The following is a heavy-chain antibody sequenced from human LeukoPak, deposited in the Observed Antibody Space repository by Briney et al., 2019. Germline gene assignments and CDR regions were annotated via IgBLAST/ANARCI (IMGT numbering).Heavy chain of an antibody. J-gene: IGHJ4*02. V-gene: IGHV1-24*01. CDR2: FDPEDGET. D-gene: IGHD6-19*01. CDR3: ATVLSSGWYVDY. CDR1: GYTLTELS. Sequence: ASVKVSCKVSGYTLTELSMHWVRQAPGEGLEWMGGFDPEDGETIYAQKFQGRVTMTEDTSTDTAYMELSSLRSEDTAVYYCATVLSSGWYVDYWGQGTLVTVSS.